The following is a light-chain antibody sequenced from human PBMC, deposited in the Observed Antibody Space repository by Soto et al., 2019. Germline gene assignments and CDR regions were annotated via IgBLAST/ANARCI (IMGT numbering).Light chain of an antibody. J-gene: IGKJ1*01. CDR2: GAS. V-gene: IGKV3-15*01. CDR1: PSFSSN. Sequence: EIVMTQSPATLSVSPGERATLSCRASPSFSSNLAWYQQQPVKAPRLLIYGASTRAAGIPARFSGSGSGTEFTLSINSLLSEDCAVYYGQQYNNGWTFGEGTKVESK. CDR3: QQYNNGWT.